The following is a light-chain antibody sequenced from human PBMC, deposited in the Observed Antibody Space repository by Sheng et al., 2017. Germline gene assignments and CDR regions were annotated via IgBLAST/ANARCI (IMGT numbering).Light chain of an antibody. CDR1: ESISSY. J-gene: IGKJ1*01. CDR2: GAS. V-gene: IGKV3-20*01. Sequence: EIVVTQSPGTLSLSPGERATLSCRTSESISSYLAWYQLRPGQAPRLLIYGASIRAAGIPDRFSGSGSGTEFTLTISTLEPEDFAAYYCQQYGETFGQGTKVEI. CDR3: QQYGET.